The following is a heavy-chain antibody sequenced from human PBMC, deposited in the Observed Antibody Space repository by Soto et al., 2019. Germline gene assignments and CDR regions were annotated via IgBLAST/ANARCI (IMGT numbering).Heavy chain of an antibody. CDR2: INPNSGGT. J-gene: IGHJ3*02. CDR1: GYTFTGYY. Sequence: GASVKVSCKASGYTFTGYYMHWVRQAPGQGLEWMGWINPNSGGTNYAQKFQGWVTMTRDTSISTAYMELSRLRSDDTAVYYCAREYEDSGGYYYYDAFDTWGQGTMVTVSS. V-gene: IGHV1-2*04. CDR3: AREYEDSGGYYYYDAFDT. D-gene: IGHD3-22*01.